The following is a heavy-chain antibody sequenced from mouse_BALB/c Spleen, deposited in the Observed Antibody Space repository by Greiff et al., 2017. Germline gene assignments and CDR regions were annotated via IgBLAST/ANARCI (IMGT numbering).Heavy chain of an antibody. CDR1: GFSLTSYG. D-gene: IGHD1-1*01. V-gene: IGHV2-2*02. Sequence: VMLVESGPGLVQPSQSLSITCTVSGFSLTSYGVHWVRQSPGKGLEWLGVIWSGGSTDYNAAFISRLSISKDNSKSQVFFKMNSLQANDTAIYYCAKIYYYGSSYEAMDYWGQGTSVTVSS. CDR3: AKIYYYGSSYEAMDY. J-gene: IGHJ4*01. CDR2: IWSGGST.